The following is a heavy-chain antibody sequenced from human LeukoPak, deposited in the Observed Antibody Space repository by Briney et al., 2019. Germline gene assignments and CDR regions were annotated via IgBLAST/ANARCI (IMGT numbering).Heavy chain of an antibody. CDR3: ARHGYYDFWSGYYFNGMDV. CDR1: GGSFSGYY. V-gene: IGHV4-34*01. CDR2: INHSGST. D-gene: IGHD3-3*01. J-gene: IGHJ6*02. Sequence: PSETLSLTCAVYGGSFSGYYWSWIRQPPGKGLEWIGEINHSGSTNYNPSLKSRVTISVDTSKNQFSLKLSSVTAADTAVYYCARHGYYDFWSGYYFNGMDVWGRGTTVTVSS.